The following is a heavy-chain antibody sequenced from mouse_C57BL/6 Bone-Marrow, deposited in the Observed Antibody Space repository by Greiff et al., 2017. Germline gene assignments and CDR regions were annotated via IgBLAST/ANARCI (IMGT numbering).Heavy chain of an antibody. J-gene: IGHJ2*01. CDR3: ARGDCGSRYYFDY. CDR2: ISDGGSYT. D-gene: IGHD1-1*01. V-gene: IGHV5-4*01. CDR1: GFTFSSYA. Sequence: EVQGVESGGGLVKPGGSLKLSCAASGFTFSSYAMSWVRQTPEKRLEWVATISDGGSYTYYPDNVKGRFPISRDNAKNNLYLQMRHLKSEDTDMYYCARGDCGSRYYFDYWGQGTTLTVSS.